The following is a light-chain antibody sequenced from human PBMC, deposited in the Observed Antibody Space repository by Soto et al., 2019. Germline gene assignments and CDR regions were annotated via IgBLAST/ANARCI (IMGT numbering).Light chain of an antibody. CDR3: HQSYNTPLT. CDR2: AAS. V-gene: IGKV1-39*01. Sequence: DIQMTQSPSSLSASVGDRVTITCRASQSISNYLNWYQQKPGKAPKLLIYAASSLQSGVPSRFSGSGPGTDFTLTISSLQPEDFATYYCHQSYNTPLTFGGGTKVEIK. CDR1: QSISNY. J-gene: IGKJ4*01.